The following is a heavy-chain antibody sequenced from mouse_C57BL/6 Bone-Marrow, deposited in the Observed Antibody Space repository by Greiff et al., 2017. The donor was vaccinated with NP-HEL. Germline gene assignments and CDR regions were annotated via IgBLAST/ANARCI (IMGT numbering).Heavy chain of an antibody. Sequence: VQLQQSGPELVKPGASVKLSCKASGYSFTGYYMNWVKQRPEQSLEWIGEINPRTGDTTYNQKFKAKATLTVDKSSSTAYMQLNSLTSEDTAVYYGERPDYYCSRYHYYAIDYWGQGTSLTVSS. V-gene: IGHV1-42*01. CDR3: ERPDYYCSRYHYYAIDY. CDR1: GYSFTGYY. CDR2: INPRTGDT. D-gene: IGHD1-1*01. J-gene: IGHJ4*01.